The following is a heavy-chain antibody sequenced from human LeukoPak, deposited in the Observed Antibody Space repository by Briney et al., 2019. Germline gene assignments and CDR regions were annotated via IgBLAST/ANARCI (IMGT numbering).Heavy chain of an antibody. D-gene: IGHD4-17*01. Sequence: GGSLRLSCAASGFTFDDYAMHWVRQAPGKGLEWVSLISWDGGSTYYADSVKGRFTISRDNSKNSLYLQMNSLRAEDTALYYCAKGGPDYEWYFDLWGRGTLVTVSS. CDR1: GFTFDDYA. CDR2: ISWDGGST. CDR3: AKGGPDYEWYFDL. V-gene: IGHV3-43D*03. J-gene: IGHJ2*01.